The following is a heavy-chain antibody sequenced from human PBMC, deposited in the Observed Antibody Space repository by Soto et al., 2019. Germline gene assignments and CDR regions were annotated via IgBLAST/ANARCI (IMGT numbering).Heavy chain of an antibody. CDR3: ARDREAATIDY. V-gene: IGHV3-33*08. D-gene: IGHD6-25*01. Sequence: SGGSLRLSCAASGFTFSSYGMHWVRQAPGKGLEWVAVIWYDGSNKYYADSVKGRFTISRDNSKNTLYLQMNSLRAEDTAVYYCARDREAATIDYWGQGTLVTVSS. CDR2: IWYDGSNK. CDR1: GFTFSSYG. J-gene: IGHJ4*02.